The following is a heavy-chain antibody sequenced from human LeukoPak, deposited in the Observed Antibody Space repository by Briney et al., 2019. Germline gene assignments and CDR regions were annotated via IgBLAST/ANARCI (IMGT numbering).Heavy chain of an antibody. CDR3: AADPPHYDFWSGYYRTYYYGMDV. CDR1: GFTLTSSA. CDR2: IVVGSGNT. V-gene: IGHV1-58*01. J-gene: IGHJ6*02. Sequence: SVKVSCKASGFTLTSSAVQWVRQARGQRLEWIGCIVVGSGNTNYAQKFQERVTITRDMSTSTAYMELSSLRSEDTAVYYCAADPPHYDFWSGYYRTYYYGMDVWGQGTTVTVSS. D-gene: IGHD3-3*01.